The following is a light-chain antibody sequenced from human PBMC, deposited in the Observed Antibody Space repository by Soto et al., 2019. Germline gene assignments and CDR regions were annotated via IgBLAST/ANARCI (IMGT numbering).Light chain of an antibody. CDR1: QSVSNN. J-gene: IGKJ5*01. Sequence: EIVLTQSPATLSLSPGERATLSCRASQSVSNNLAWYQQKPGQAPRLLIYDASTRATGIPARFSGSGSGTDFTLTISSLEPEDFAVYYCQQRSNWPPTFGQGTRLEIK. V-gene: IGKV3-11*01. CDR3: QQRSNWPPT. CDR2: DAS.